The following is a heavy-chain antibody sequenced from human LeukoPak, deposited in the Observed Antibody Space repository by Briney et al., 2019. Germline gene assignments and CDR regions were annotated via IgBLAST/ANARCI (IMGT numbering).Heavy chain of an antibody. V-gene: IGHV5-51*01. D-gene: IGHD3-3*01. CDR1: GYSFTSYW. CDR3: ARQPVAADYYFDY. Sequence: GESLKISCKGSGYSFTSYWIGWVRQRPGKGLEWMGIIYPGDSDTRYSPSFQGQVTISADKSISTAYLQWSSLKASDTAMYYCARQPVAADYYFDYRGQGTLVTVSS. CDR2: IYPGDSDT. J-gene: IGHJ4*02.